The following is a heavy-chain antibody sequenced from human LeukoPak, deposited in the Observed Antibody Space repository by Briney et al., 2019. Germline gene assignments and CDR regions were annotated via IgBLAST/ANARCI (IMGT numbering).Heavy chain of an antibody. Sequence: PGGSLRLSCAASGFTFSSYWMSWVRQAPGKGLEWVANIKQDGSEKYYVDSVKGRFTISRDNAKNSLYLQMNSLRAEDTAVYYCARDHSYCSSTSCYVSYYYYYGMDVWGQGTTVTVSS. V-gene: IGHV3-7*01. J-gene: IGHJ6*02. D-gene: IGHD2-2*01. CDR2: IKQDGSEK. CDR1: GFTFSSYW. CDR3: ARDHSYCSSTSCYVSYYYYYGMDV.